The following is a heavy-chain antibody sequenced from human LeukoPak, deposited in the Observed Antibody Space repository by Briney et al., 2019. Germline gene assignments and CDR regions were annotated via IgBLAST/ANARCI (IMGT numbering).Heavy chain of an antibody. V-gene: IGHV3-23*01. CDR1: GFTFNTYV. CDR2: ISGSGGGT. J-gene: IGHJ4*02. Sequence: GGSLRLSCAVSGFTFNTYVMSWVRQAPGKGLEWVSAISGSGGGTYYVASVKGRFTISRDNSKNTLYLQMNSLRAEDTAVYYCAKDLFTYYYDSSGYYPFDYWGQGTLVTVSS. D-gene: IGHD3-22*01. CDR3: AKDLFTYYYDSSGYYPFDY.